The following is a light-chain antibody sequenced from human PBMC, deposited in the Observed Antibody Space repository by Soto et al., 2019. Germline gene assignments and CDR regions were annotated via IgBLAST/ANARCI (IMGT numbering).Light chain of an antibody. J-gene: IGKJ5*01. CDR3: QQSYSTPVT. V-gene: IGKV1-39*01. Sequence: DIQMTQSPSSLSASVGDRVTITCRASQGISSYLNWYQQKPGNAPKLLIYAASSLQSGVPSRFSGSGSGTDFTLTISSLQPEDFATYYCQQSYSTPVTFGQGTRLEIK. CDR1: QGISSY. CDR2: AAS.